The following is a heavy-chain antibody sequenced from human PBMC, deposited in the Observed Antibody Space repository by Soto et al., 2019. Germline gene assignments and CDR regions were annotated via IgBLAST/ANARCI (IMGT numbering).Heavy chain of an antibody. Sequence: QVQLVQSGAEVKKPGSSVKVSCKASGGTFSSYAISWVRQAPGQGLEWMGGIIPIFGTANYAQKFQGRVTITADESTSTAYMELSSLTSEDTAVYYCARGALITMRNYYGMDVWGQGTTVTVSS. V-gene: IGHV1-69*01. CDR1: GGTFSSYA. CDR2: IIPIFGTA. D-gene: IGHD3-22*01. J-gene: IGHJ6*02. CDR3: ARGALITMRNYYGMDV.